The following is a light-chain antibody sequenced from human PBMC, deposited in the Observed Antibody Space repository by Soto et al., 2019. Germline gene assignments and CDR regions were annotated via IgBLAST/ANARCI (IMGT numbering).Light chain of an antibody. Sequence: EIVMTQSPATLSVSPGERATLSCRASQSVSSNLAWYQQKPGQAPRLLIYGASTRATGIPARFSGSGSGTDFTLTISRLEPEDFAVYYCQQYGYSPGLAVGGGTKVEIK. CDR1: QSVSSN. V-gene: IGKV3D-15*02. J-gene: IGKJ4*01. CDR2: GAS. CDR3: QQYGYSPGLA.